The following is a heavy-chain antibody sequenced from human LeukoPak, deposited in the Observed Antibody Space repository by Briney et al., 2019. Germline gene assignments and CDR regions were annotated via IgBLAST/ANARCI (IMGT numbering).Heavy chain of an antibody. CDR1: GGAITNDNFY. J-gene: IGHJ4*02. V-gene: IGHV4-39*01. CDR3: ARPFDS. CDR2: INYSGTT. Sequence: PSETLSLTCTVSGGAITNDNFYWGWVRQPPGKGLEWVVSINYSGTTYYNPSLRSRLSISVDTSRTQFFLTLNSVTAADTAVYYCARPFDSWGRGILVTVSS.